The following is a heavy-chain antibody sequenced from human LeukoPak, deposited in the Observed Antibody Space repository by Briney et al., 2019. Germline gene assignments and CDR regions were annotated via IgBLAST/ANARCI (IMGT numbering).Heavy chain of an antibody. CDR2: IRSKANSYAT. CDR3: TRHPSDIVVASSSNWFDP. J-gene: IGHJ5*02. Sequence: GGSLRPSCAASGFTFSGSAMHWVRQASGKGLEWVGRIRSKANSYATAYAASVKGRFTISRDDSKNTAYLQMNSLKTEDTAVYYCTRHPSDIVVASSSNWFDPWGQGTLVTVSS. V-gene: IGHV3-73*01. CDR1: GFTFSGSA. D-gene: IGHD2-2*01.